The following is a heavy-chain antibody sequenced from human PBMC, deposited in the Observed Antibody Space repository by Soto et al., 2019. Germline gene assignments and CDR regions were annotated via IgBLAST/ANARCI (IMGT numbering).Heavy chain of an antibody. CDR2: ISSSGSTI. J-gene: IGHJ4*02. V-gene: IGHV3-48*03. D-gene: IGHD5-18*01. CDR3: ARLVSGYSYGYFDY. Sequence: PGGSLRLSCAASGFTFSSYEMNWVRQAPGKGLEWVSYISSSGSTICYADSVKGRFTISRDNAKNSLYLQMNSLRAEDTAVYYCARLVSGYSYGYFDYWGQGTLVTVSS. CDR1: GFTFSSYE.